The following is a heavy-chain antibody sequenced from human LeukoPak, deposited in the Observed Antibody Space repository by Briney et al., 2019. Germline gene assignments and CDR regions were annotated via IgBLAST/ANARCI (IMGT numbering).Heavy chain of an antibody. V-gene: IGHV3-23*01. Sequence: GGSLRLSCAASGFTFKKYAMDWVRQAPGKGLERVSAISASGGSTDYADSVKGRFTISRDNSKNTLYLQMNSLRAEDTAIYYCAKKAVYGSGSYYFDYWGQGTLVTVSS. CDR3: AKKAVYGSGSYYFDY. CDR1: GFTFKKYA. J-gene: IGHJ4*02. CDR2: ISASGGST. D-gene: IGHD3-10*01.